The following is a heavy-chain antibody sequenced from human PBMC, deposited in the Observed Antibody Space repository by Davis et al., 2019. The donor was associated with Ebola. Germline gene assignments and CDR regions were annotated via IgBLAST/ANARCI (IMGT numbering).Heavy chain of an antibody. D-gene: IGHD3-22*01. J-gene: IGHJ4*02. CDR1: GGSISSYY. CDR2: IYYSGST. CDR3: ATWASGNSRDY. Sequence: SETLSLTCTVSGGSISSYYWSWIRQPPGTGLEWIGYIYYSGSTNYNPSLKSRVTISVDTSKNQFSPKLSSVTAADTAVYYCATWASGNSRDYWGQGTLVTVSS. V-gene: IGHV4-59*01.